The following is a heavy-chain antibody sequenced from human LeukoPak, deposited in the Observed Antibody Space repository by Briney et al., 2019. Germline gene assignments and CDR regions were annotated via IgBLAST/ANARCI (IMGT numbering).Heavy chain of an antibody. CDR2: ISAYNGNT. Sequence: ASVKVSCKASGYTLTSYYMHWVRQAPGQGLEWMGWISAYNGNTNYAQKLQGRVTMTTDTSTSTAYMELRSLRSDDPAVYYCARGRWERNWFDPWGQGTLVTVSS. J-gene: IGHJ5*02. CDR1: GYTLTSYY. CDR3: ARGRWERNWFDP. V-gene: IGHV1-18*04. D-gene: IGHD1-26*01.